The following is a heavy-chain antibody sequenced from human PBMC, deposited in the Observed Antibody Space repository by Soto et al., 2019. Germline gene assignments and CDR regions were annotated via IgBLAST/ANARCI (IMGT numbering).Heavy chain of an antibody. CDR3: ARDSTVAGAGY. Sequence: GGSLRLSCAASGFTFSSYAMSWVRQAPGKGLEWVSAISGSGGTIYYADSVKGRFTISRDNAKNSLYLQMNSLRAEDTAVYYCARDSTVAGAGYWGQGTLVTVSS. CDR2: ISGSGGTI. V-gene: IGHV3-23*01. D-gene: IGHD6-19*01. CDR1: GFTFSSYA. J-gene: IGHJ4*02.